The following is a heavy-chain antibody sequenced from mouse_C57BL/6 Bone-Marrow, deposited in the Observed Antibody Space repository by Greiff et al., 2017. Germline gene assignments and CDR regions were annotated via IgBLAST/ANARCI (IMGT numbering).Heavy chain of an antibody. CDR3: AIDYDYFYYYAMDY. J-gene: IGHJ4*01. CDR1: GFTFSSYA. CDR2: ISDGGSYT. Sequence: EVMLVESGGGLVKPGGSLKLSCAASGFTFSSYAMSWVRQTPEKRLEWVATISDGGSYTYYPDNVKGRFTISRDNAKNNLYLQMSHLKSEDTAMYYCAIDYDYFYYYAMDYWGQGTSVTVSS. D-gene: IGHD2-4*01. V-gene: IGHV5-4*01.